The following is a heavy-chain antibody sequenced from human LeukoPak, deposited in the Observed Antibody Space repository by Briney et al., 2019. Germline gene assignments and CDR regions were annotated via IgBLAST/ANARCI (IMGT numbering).Heavy chain of an antibody. J-gene: IGHJ4*02. CDR1: GDSIRSGDY. CDR3: ARGPRNYGGRLDY. V-gene: IGHV4-30-4*01. D-gene: IGHD4-23*01. CDR2: IYHSGTT. Sequence: SETLSLTCTVSGDSIRSGDYWNWIRQPPGRGLEWIGYIYHSGTTYYNPSLKSRITISVDTSKNQFSLKLSSVTAADTAVYYCARGPRNYGGRLDYWGQGTLVTVSS.